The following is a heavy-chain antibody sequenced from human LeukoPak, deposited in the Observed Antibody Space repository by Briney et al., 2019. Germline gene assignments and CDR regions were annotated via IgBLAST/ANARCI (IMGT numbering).Heavy chain of an antibody. J-gene: IGHJ3*02. V-gene: IGHV1-2*02. CDR2: INPNSGGT. CDR3: ARGIPGAGTRWVTRSGVLNI. D-gene: IGHD6-19*01. CDR1: GYTFTGYY. Sequence: ASVKVSCRASGYTFTGYYMHWVRQAPGQGLEWMGWINPNSGGTNYAQKFQGRVTMTRDTSISTAYMELSRLRSDDTAVYYCARGIPGAGTRWVTRSGVLNIGAKGTRATV.